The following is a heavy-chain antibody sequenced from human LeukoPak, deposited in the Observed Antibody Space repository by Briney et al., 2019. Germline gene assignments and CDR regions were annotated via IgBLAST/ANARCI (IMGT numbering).Heavy chain of an antibody. Sequence: KISCKGSGYSFTSYWISWVRQAPGQGFEWMGGITPIFGTANFAQKFQGRVSITADESTSTAFMELSSLRSEDTAVYYCAREWGLESSGYFYAYWGQGTLVTVSS. J-gene: IGHJ4*02. D-gene: IGHD3-22*01. V-gene: IGHV1-69*01. CDR2: ITPIFGTA. CDR3: AREWGLESSGYFYAY. CDR1: GYSFTSYW.